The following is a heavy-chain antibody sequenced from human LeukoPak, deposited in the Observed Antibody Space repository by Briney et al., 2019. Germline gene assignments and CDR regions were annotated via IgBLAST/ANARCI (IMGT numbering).Heavy chain of an antibody. CDR2: INHSGST. CDR1: GGSFSGYY. D-gene: IGHD3-10*01. V-gene: IGHV4-34*01. Sequence: SETLSLTCAVYGGSFSGYYWSWIRQPPGKGLEWIGEINHSGSTNYNPSLKSRVTILVDTSKNQFSLKLNSVTAADTAVYYCARQIDGFGEFDYFDYWGQRTLVTVSS. CDR3: ARQIDGFGEFDYFDY. J-gene: IGHJ4*02.